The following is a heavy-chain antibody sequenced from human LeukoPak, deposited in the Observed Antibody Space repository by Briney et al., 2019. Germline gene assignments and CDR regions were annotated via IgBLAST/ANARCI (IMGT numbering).Heavy chain of an antibody. Sequence: GGSLRLSCAASEFTFSTYEMNWVRQAPGKGLEWVSYITSSSTTMSYADSVKGRFTISRDNAKNSLYLQVNSLRDEDTAVYYCARKPNFYRTYNYGMDVWGQGTTVTVSS. D-gene: IGHD1-14*01. CDR1: EFTFSTYE. J-gene: IGHJ6*02. V-gene: IGHV3-48*03. CDR2: ITSSSTTM. CDR3: ARKPNFYRTYNYGMDV.